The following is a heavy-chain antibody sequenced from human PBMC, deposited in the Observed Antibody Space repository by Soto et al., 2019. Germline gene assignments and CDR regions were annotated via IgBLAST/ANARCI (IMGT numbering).Heavy chain of an antibody. CDR2: IIPIPDIT. J-gene: IGHJ3*01. Sequence: QVQLVQSGAEVRKPGSSVKVSCKAPGGTFSTYIISWVRQAPGQGLEWMGRIIPIPDITNYAQKFQGRVTVTADRSTSTAYMELTSLKSEYTGVYYCARDRITTRGDAFDLWGQGTMVTVSS. V-gene: IGHV1-69*08. CDR3: ARDRITTRGDAFDL. CDR1: GGTFSTYI. D-gene: IGHD3-3*01.